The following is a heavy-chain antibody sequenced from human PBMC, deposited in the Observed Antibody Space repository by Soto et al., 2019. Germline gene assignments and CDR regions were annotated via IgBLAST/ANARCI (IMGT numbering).Heavy chain of an antibody. CDR1: GFTFSSYA. J-gene: IGHJ4*02. V-gene: IGHV3-23*01. CDR2: ISGSGGST. D-gene: IGHD3-10*01. Sequence: GGSLRLSCAASGFTFSSYAMSWVRQAPGKGLEWVSAISGSGGSTYYADSVKGRFTISRDNSKNTLYLQMNSLRAEDTAVYYCAKDRMVRGVILAGGIFDYWGQGTLVTVSS. CDR3: AKDRMVRGVILAGGIFDY.